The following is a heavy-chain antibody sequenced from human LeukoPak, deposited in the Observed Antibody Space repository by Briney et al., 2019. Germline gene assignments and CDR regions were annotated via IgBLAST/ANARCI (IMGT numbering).Heavy chain of an antibody. CDR3: AKGPRIAVAGWFVD. CDR1: GFTFSSYA. V-gene: IGHV3-9*01. Sequence: EPGGSLRLSCAASGFTFSSYAMHWVRQAPGKGLEWVSGISWNSGSIGYADSVKGRFTISRDNAKNSLYLQMNSLRAEDTALYYCAKGPRIAVAGWFVDWGQGTLVTVSS. D-gene: IGHD6-19*01. CDR2: ISWNSGSI. J-gene: IGHJ4*02.